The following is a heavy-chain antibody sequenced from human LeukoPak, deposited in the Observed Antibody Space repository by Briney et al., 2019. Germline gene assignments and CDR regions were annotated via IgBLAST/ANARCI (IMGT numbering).Heavy chain of an antibody. CDR1: GGSISSYY. J-gene: IGHJ4*02. Sequence: SETLSLTCTVSGGSISSYYWSWIRQPPGKGLEWIGYINYSGSTYYNPSLKSRVTISGDASKNHFSLRLSSVTAADTAVYYCARSGYYYDSSGYFPTSDYWGQGTLVTVSS. CDR3: ARSGYYYDSSGYFPTSDY. CDR2: INYSGST. V-gene: IGHV4-59*12. D-gene: IGHD3-22*01.